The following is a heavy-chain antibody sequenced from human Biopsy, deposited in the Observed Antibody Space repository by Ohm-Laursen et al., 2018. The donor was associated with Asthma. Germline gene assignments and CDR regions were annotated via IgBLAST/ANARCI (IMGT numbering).Heavy chain of an antibody. Sequence: SRTLSLTCTVSGGSISSGDYYWSWIRQHPVKGLEWIGYIYYSGSTYYNPSLKSRVSISLDTSKNQFSLSLTSVTAADTAVYYCARTTYGDDGFDPWGQGTLVTVSS. D-gene: IGHD4-17*01. CDR3: ARTTYGDDGFDP. J-gene: IGHJ5*02. V-gene: IGHV4-31*03. CDR2: IYYSGST. CDR1: GGSISSGDYY.